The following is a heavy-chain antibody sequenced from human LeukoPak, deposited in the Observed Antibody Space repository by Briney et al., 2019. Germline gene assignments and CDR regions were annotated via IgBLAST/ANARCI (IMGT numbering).Heavy chain of an antibody. CDR2: IYYSGRT. Sequence: GSLRLSCAASGFTFSSYSMNWVRQAPGKGLEWIGSIYYSGRTYYNPSLKSRVTISVDTSKNQFSLKLSSVTAADTAVYYCARDSGFRVYSWFDPWGQGTLVTVSS. CDR3: ARDSGFRVYSWFDP. CDR1: GFTFSSYS. V-gene: IGHV4-39*07. D-gene: IGHD6-13*01. J-gene: IGHJ5*02.